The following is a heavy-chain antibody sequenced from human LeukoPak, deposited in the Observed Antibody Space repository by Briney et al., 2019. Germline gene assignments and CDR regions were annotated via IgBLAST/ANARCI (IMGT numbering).Heavy chain of an antibody. V-gene: IGHV1-18*01. D-gene: IGHD3-22*01. Sequence: ASVKVSCKASGYAFISYVINWVRQAPGQGLEWMGWISVYHGKTNYAQKFQGRVTMTTDTSTSTAYMELRSLRSDDTAVYYCAGDGPYYYESSGYYPYFDYWGQGTLVTVSS. CDR3: AGDGPYYYESSGYYPYFDY. J-gene: IGHJ4*02. CDR1: GYAFISYV. CDR2: ISVYHGKT.